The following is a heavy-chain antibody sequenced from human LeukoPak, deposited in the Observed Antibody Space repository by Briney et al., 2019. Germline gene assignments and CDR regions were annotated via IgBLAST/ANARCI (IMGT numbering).Heavy chain of an antibody. CDR3: ARDEAGSGSYNWFDP. V-gene: IGHV3-48*03. Sequence: GGFLRLSCAASGFTFSSYEMNWVRQAPGKGLEWVSYISSSGSTIYYADSVKGRFTISRDNAKHSLYLQMNRLRAEDTAVYYCARDEAGSGSYNWFDPWGQGTLVTVSS. CDR1: GFTFSSYE. D-gene: IGHD3-10*01. J-gene: IGHJ5*02. CDR2: ISSSGSTI.